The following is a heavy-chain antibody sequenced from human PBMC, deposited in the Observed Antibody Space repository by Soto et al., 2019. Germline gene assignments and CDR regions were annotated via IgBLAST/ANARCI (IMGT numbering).Heavy chain of an antibody. D-gene: IGHD3-16*01. V-gene: IGHV3-23*01. CDR2: ISSRGGST. CDR1: GFSFNSYA. Sequence: GGSLRLSCAASGFSFNSYAMSWVRQAPGKGLEWVSVISSRGGSTYYADSVKGRFTISRDNSKNTVYLQMNSLRAEDTAVYYCVGGVAGMDVWGQGTTVTVSS. CDR3: VGGVAGMDV. J-gene: IGHJ6*02.